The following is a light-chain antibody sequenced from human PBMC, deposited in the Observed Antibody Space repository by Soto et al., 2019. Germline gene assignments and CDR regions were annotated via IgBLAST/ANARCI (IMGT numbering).Light chain of an antibody. CDR1: QSLVHTTGHTF. Sequence: EVVLTQSPVSLPVSLGRPAPISCRSSQSLVHTTGHTFLSWFVQRPGQPPRRLLYKISNRASGVPGRFSGRGSGSEFTLQIARVEAEDLGIYYGMQYTHWPHCFGQGTKLVSK. J-gene: IGKJ2*03. CDR3: MQYTHWPHC. CDR2: KIS. V-gene: IGKV2-30*02.